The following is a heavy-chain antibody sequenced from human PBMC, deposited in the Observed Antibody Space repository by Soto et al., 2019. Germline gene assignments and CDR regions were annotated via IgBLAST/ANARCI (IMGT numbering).Heavy chain of an antibody. V-gene: IGHV3-23*01. CDR2: ISGSGGST. Sequence: PGGSLRLSCAASGFTFSSYAMSWVRQAPGKGLEWVSAISGSGGSTYYADSVKGRFTISRDNSKNTLYLQMNSLRAEDTAVYYCAKAVQYLNYESSGYYFDYWGQGTLVTVSS. D-gene: IGHD3-22*01. CDR3: AKAVQYLNYESSGYYFDY. CDR1: GFTFSSYA. J-gene: IGHJ4*02.